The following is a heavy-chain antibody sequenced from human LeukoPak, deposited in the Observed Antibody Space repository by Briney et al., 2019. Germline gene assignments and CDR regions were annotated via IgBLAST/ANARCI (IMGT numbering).Heavy chain of an antibody. V-gene: IGHV4-39*07. CDR1: GGSFSSRSNY. CDR3: ARGYTNGVNQEVWLDP. CDR2: LYYNGDI. Sequence: KPSETLSLTCTVSGGSFSSRSNYWAWLRQPPGKGLEWIGSLYYNGDIRSNPSLKSRVTMSMDTSKNQCSLKLKSVAAADTAIYFCARGYTNGVNQEVWLDPWGQGTLVIVSS. D-gene: IGHD2-8*01. J-gene: IGHJ5*02.